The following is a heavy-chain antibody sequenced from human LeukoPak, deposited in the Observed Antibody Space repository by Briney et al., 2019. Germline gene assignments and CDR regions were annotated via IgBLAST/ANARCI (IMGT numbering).Heavy chain of an antibody. CDR3: ARVVGATDNY. Sequence: PGGSLRLSCAASGFTFSSYEMNWVRQAPGKGLEWVSYISISGSSIYYADSVKGRFTISRDNAKNSLYLQMNSLRAEDTAVYYCARVVGATDNYWGQGTLVTVSS. CDR1: GFTFSSYE. J-gene: IGHJ4*02. D-gene: IGHD1-26*01. CDR2: ISISGSSI. V-gene: IGHV3-48*03.